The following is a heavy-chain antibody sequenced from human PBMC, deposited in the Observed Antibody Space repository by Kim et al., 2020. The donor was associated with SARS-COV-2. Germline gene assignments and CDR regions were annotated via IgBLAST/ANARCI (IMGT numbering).Heavy chain of an antibody. J-gene: IGHJ4*02. CDR3: AKSRSGWVPLDY. CDR1: GFTFSSYA. CDR2: IGGGGAST. Sequence: GGSLRLSCAASGFTFSSYAMSWVRQAPGKGLEWVSAIGGGGASTYYADSVKGRFTISRDNSKNTLYLQMNSLRAEDTAVYYCAKSRSGWVPLDYWGQGTLVTVSS. D-gene: IGHD6-19*01. V-gene: IGHV3-23*01.